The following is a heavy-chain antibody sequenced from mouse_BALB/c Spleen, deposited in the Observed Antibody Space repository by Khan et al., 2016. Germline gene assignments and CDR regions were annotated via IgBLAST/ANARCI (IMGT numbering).Heavy chain of an antibody. V-gene: IGHV1-87*01. Sequence: QVQLQQSGAELARPGASVKLSCKASGYTFTSYWMQWVKQRPGQGLEWIGAIYPGDGDTRYTQKFKGKATLTADTSSSTAYMQLSSLASEDSAFYYCARRGGYGPVCDWGQGTTLTVSS. CDR3: ARRGGYGPVCD. CDR1: GYTFTSYW. J-gene: IGHJ2*01. CDR2: IYPGDGDT. D-gene: IGHD1-1*01.